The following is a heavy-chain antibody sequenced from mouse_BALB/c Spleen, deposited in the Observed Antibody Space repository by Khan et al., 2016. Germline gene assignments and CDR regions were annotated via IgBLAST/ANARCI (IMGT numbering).Heavy chain of an antibody. V-gene: IGHV3-1*02. CDR2: IHYSGST. D-gene: IGHD1-1*01. J-gene: IGHJ2*01. CDR1: GYSITSGYN. Sequence: EVKLEESGPDLVKPSQSLSLTCTVTGYSITSGYNWHWIRQFPGNKLEWRGYIHYSGSTNYNPSLKSRTSITRDTSKNQFFLQLNSVTTEDTATYYCASYYYGSSYNYWGQGTPLTVSS. CDR3: ASYYYGSSYNY.